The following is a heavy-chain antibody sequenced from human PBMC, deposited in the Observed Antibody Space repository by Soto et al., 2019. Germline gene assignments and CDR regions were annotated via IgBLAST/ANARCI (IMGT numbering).Heavy chain of an antibody. J-gene: IGHJ5*02. Sequence: QVQLAESGGGVVQPGRSLRLSCATSGFVSNDYDIHWVRQAPGKGLAWLASISYDVTKKYYAESVKCRFTISRDNSKNTLSLQLNSLGAEDTSVYYCARGIKGGLDAWGQGTLVTVSS. CDR1: GFVSNDYD. CDR2: ISYDVTKK. CDR3: ARGIKGGLDA. V-gene: IGHV3-30*03. D-gene: IGHD2-21*01.